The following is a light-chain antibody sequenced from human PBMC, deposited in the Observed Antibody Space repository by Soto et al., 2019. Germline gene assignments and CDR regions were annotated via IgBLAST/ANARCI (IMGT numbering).Light chain of an antibody. CDR2: DDT. V-gene: IGLV2-23*01. CDR3: CSFAGSSTS. Sequence: QSALTQPASVSGSPGQSITISCTGTSSDVGTYKPVSWYQQYPGKAPKVIIYDDTKRPSGVSSRFSGSKSGNTASLTISGLQAEDGADYYCCSFAGSSTSFGGGTKVTVL. J-gene: IGLJ3*02. CDR1: SSDVGTYKP.